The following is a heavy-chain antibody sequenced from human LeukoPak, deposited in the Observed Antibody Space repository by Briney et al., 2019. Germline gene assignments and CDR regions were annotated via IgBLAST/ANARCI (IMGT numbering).Heavy chain of an antibody. Sequence: ASVKVSCKASGGTFSSYAISWVRQAPGQGLEGMGGIIPIFGTANYAQKFQGRVTITTDESTSTAYMELSSLRSEDTAVYYCARDPYYYDSSGYYYDYWGQGTLVTVSS. D-gene: IGHD3-22*01. CDR2: IIPIFGTA. CDR3: ARDPYYYDSSGYYYDY. CDR1: GGTFSSYA. V-gene: IGHV1-69*05. J-gene: IGHJ4*02.